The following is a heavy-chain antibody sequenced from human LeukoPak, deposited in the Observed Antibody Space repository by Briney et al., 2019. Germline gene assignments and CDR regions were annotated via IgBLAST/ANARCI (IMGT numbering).Heavy chain of an antibody. CDR1: GGSISSKNW. CDR2: IYHTGST. V-gene: IGHV4-4*02. J-gene: IGHJ3*02. Sequence: SGTLSLTCAVSGGSISSKNWWIWVRQPPEKGLEWIGEIYHTGSTNYNPSLKSRVTMSVDKSKNQFSLKLSSVTAADTAVYYCARDREATDAFDIWGQGTMVTVSS. CDR3: ARDREATDAFDI. D-gene: IGHD1-26*01.